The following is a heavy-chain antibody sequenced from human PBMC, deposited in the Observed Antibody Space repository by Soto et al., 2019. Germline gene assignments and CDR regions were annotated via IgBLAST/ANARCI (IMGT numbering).Heavy chain of an antibody. CDR1: GFTFSSYA. V-gene: IGHV3-23*01. Sequence: GGSLRLSCAASGFTFSSYAMSWVLQAPWKGLEWVSAISGSGGSTYYADSVKGRFTISRDNSKNTLYLQMNSLRAEDTAVYYCAKVGSGEYDFWSGVNWFDPWGQGTLVTV. J-gene: IGHJ5*02. D-gene: IGHD3-3*01. CDR3: AKVGSGEYDFWSGVNWFDP. CDR2: ISGSGGST.